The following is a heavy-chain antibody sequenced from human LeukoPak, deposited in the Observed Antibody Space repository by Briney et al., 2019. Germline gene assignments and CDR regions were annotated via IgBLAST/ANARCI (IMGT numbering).Heavy chain of an antibody. D-gene: IGHD6-19*01. CDR3: ARGAVAGSQDFDY. CDR1: GGSFSGYY. Sequence: SETLSLTCAAYGGSFSGYYWSWIRQPPGKGLEWIGEINHSGSTNYNPSLKSRVTISVDTSKNQFSLKLSSVTAADTAVYYCARGAVAGSQDFDYWGQGTLVTVSS. J-gene: IGHJ4*02. CDR2: INHSGST. V-gene: IGHV4-34*01.